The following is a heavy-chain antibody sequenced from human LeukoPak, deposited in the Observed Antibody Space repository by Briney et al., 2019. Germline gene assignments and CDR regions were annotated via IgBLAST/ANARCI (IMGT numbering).Heavy chain of an antibody. V-gene: IGHV3-30*02. CDR2: IWNDGSNE. D-gene: IGHD4-11*01. CDR3: AKDEWTTVGY. CDR1: GFTFSSYG. Sequence: GGSLRLSCEASGFTFSSYGMHWVRQAPGKGLEWVAFIWNDGSNEYYADSVKGRFTISRDNSKNTLYLQMNSLRAEDTAVYYCAKDEWTTVGYWGQGTLVTVSS. J-gene: IGHJ4*02.